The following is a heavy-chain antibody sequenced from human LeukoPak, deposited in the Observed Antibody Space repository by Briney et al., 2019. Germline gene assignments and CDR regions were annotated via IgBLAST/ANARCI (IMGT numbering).Heavy chain of an antibody. CDR1: GYXFTTYW. Sequence: GESLKISCNGSGYXFTTYWIAWVRQMPGKGLEWMGVIYPGYSDTRYSPSFQGQVTISADKSISTAYLQWSSLNASDTAMYYCARHLDGYNSGGIDYWGQGSLVTVSS. CDR2: IYPGYSDT. D-gene: IGHD5-24*01. V-gene: IGHV5-51*01. CDR3: ARHLDGYNSGGIDY. J-gene: IGHJ4*02.